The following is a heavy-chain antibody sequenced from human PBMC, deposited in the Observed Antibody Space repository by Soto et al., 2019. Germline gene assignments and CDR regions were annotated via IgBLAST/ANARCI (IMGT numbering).Heavy chain of an antibody. D-gene: IGHD6-25*01. CDR3: ARHHPSTLAALEIPFDF. V-gene: IGHV4-4*09. CDR1: GDSIGNSH. J-gene: IGHJ4*02. Sequence: SETLSLTCTVSGDSIGNSHWSWIRQPPGKGLEWIGLTFSRGSATYNPSLKIRVTISVDTSKNQLSLKLTSVTAADTAVYFCARHHPSTLAALEIPFDFWGKGTLVTVSS. CDR2: TFSRGSA.